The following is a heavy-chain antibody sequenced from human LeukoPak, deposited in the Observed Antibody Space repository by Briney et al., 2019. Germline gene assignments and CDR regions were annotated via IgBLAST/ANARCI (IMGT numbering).Heavy chain of an antibody. Sequence: PSETLSLTCAVYGGSFSGYYWSWIRQPPGKGREWIGEINHSGSTNYNPSLKSRVTISVATSKNQFSLNPIAVTAADTAVYYCAREAARGVSPWGQGTLATVSS. J-gene: IGHJ5*02. D-gene: IGHD6-6*01. CDR1: GGSFSGYY. CDR3: AREAARGVSP. V-gene: IGHV4-34*01. CDR2: INHSGST.